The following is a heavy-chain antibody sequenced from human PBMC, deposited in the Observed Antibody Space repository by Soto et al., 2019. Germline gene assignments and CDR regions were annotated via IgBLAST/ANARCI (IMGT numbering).Heavy chain of an antibody. Sequence: GGSLRLSCAASGFTFSDYYMSWIRQAPGKGLEWVSYISSSGSTIYYADSVKGRFTISRDNAKNSLYLQMNSLRAEDTAVYYCARDGWFGEPAWQEYGMDVWGQGTTVSVSS. CDR1: GFTFSDYY. J-gene: IGHJ6*02. CDR3: ARDGWFGEPAWQEYGMDV. D-gene: IGHD3-10*01. CDR2: ISSSGSTI. V-gene: IGHV3-11*01.